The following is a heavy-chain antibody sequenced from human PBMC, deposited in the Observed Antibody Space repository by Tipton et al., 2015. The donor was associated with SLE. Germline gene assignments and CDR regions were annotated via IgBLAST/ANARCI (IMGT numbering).Heavy chain of an antibody. J-gene: IGHJ4*02. V-gene: IGHV3-74*01. CDR2: INVDGSVR. D-gene: IGHD4-23*01. CDR3: VRDFGGISDY. CDR1: GFTFSSYW. Sequence: SLRLSCAASGFTFSSYWMHWVRQAPGKGLVWVSRINVDGSVRSYADSVKGRFTISRDTAKNRLYLQMNSLRDEDTALYYCVRDFGGISDYWGQGTLVTVSS.